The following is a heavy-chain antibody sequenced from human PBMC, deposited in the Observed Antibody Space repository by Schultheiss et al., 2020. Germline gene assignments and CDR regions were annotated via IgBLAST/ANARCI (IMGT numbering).Heavy chain of an antibody. CDR2: IYHSGST. CDR3: ARVRWHDVVVPAQFYMDV. CDR1: GGSISSGGYS. Sequence: SETLSLTCAVSGGSISSGGYSWSWIRQPPGKGLEWIGYIYHSGSTYYNPSLKSRVTISVDRSKNQFSLKLSSVTAADTAVYYCARVRWHDVVVPAQFYMDVWGKGTTVTVYS. V-gene: IGHV4-30-2*01. D-gene: IGHD2-2*01. J-gene: IGHJ6*03.